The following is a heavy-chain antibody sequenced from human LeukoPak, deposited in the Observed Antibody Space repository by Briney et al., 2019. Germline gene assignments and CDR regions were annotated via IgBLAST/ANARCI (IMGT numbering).Heavy chain of an antibody. CDR2: ITGGGGTT. Sequence: GGSLRLSCEASGLTFSSYGMSWVRQAPGKGLQWVSAITGGGGTTYYADSVKGRFTISRDNSKDTLYLQMNSLRAEDTALYYCAKGGWLDDLGQGALVTVSS. CDR1: GLTFSSYG. J-gene: IGHJ4*02. CDR3: AKGGWLDD. V-gene: IGHV3-23*01. D-gene: IGHD6-19*01.